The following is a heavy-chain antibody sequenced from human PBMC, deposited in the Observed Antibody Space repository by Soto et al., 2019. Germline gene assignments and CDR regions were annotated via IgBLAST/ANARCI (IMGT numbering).Heavy chain of an antibody. V-gene: IGHV3-23*01. Sequence: GGSLRLSCAASGFTFSSYAMSWVRQAPGKGLEWVSAISGSGGSTYYADSVKGRFTISRDNSKNTLYLQMNSLRAEDTAVYYCAKTHMTTVTTYYYYDMDVWGQGTTATVSS. D-gene: IGHD4-4*01. CDR2: ISGSGGST. CDR3: AKTHMTTVTTYYYYDMDV. CDR1: GFTFSSYA. J-gene: IGHJ6*02.